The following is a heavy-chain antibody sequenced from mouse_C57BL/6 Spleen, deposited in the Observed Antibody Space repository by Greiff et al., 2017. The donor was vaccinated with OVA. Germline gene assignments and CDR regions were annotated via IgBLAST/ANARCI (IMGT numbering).Heavy chain of an antibody. J-gene: IGHJ3*01. D-gene: IGHD2-4*01. CDR3: ARSVYDDYDGFAY. CDR1: GFNFKDSY. Sequence: EVQLQQSGAELVKPGASVKLSCTASGFNFKDSYMNWVKQRTEQGLEWIGRIDPEDGETKYAPKFKGKATITADTSSNPAYLQLSSLTSEDTAVYYCARSVYDDYDGFAYWGQGTLVTVSA. CDR2: IDPEDGET. V-gene: IGHV14-2*01.